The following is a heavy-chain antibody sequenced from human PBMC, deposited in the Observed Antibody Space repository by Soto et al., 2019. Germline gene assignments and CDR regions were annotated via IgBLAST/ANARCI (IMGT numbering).Heavy chain of an antibody. Sequence: QVQMVQSGAEVKKPGSSVKVSCKASVGTFSSYAISWVLQAPGQGLEWMGGIIPIFGTANYAQKCQGRVTITAHEATTTASMELSSLRSEDTAVYYCERAQYSSASAFDYWGQGTLVTVSS. CDR2: IIPIFGTA. V-gene: IGHV1-69*12. CDR1: VGTFSSYA. CDR3: ERAQYSSASAFDY. D-gene: IGHD6-6*01. J-gene: IGHJ4*02.